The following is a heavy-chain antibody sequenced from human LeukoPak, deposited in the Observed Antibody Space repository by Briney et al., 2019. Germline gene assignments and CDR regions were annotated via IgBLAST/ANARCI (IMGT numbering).Heavy chain of an antibody. J-gene: IGHJ4*02. CDR2: ISAYNGNA. D-gene: IGHD6-19*01. Sequence: ASVKVSCKASGDTFTSYGISWVRQAPGQGLEWMGWISAYNGNANYAQKLQGRVTMTTDTSTSTAYMELRSLRSDDTAVYYCARIDSSGWDVDYWGQGTLVTVSS. CDR3: ARIDSSGWDVDY. CDR1: GDTFTSYG. V-gene: IGHV1-18*01.